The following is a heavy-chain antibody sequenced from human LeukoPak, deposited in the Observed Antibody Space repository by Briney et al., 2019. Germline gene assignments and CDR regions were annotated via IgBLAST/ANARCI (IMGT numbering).Heavy chain of an antibody. J-gene: IGHJ4*02. Sequence: GRSLRLSCAVSGFTFSKYWMLWVSQAPGKGLESVSRINTDGTVTTYADSVKGRFTVSRDNADNTMFLQMNSVRDEDTAVYYCASKQWLAPPPDSWGQGTPVTVSS. CDR3: ASKQWLAPPPDS. V-gene: IGHV3-74*01. D-gene: IGHD6-19*01. CDR1: GFTFSKYW. CDR2: INTDGTVT.